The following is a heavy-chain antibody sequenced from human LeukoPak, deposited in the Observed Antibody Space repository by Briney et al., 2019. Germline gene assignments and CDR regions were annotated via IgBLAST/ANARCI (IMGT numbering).Heavy chain of an antibody. J-gene: IGHJ6*03. CDR2: IYTSGST. D-gene: IGHD4-17*01. CDR1: GGSISSYY. V-gene: IGHV4-4*07. Sequence: PSETLSLTCNVSGGSISSYYWSWIRQPAGKGLEWIGRIYTSGSTNYNPSLKTRVTMSVDASKNQFSLKLSSVTAADTAVYYCARAEGYGDYYYMDVWGKGTTVTVSS. CDR3: ARAEGYGDYYYMDV.